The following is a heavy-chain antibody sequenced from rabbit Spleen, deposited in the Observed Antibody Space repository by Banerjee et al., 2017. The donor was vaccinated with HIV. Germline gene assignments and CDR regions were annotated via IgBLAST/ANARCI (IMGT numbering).Heavy chain of an antibody. V-gene: IGHV1S45*01. D-gene: IGHD1-1*01. J-gene: IGHJ4*01. CDR3: VRGASISGYYNL. Sequence: QEQLVESGGGLVQPEGSLTLTCTASGFSFSSTYRICWVRQAPGKGLAWIGCIDPIFGATYYASWAKGRFTISKTSSTTVTLQMTSLTAADTATYFCVRGASISGYYNLWGQGTLVTVS. CDR2: IDPIFGAT. CDR1: GFSFSSTYR.